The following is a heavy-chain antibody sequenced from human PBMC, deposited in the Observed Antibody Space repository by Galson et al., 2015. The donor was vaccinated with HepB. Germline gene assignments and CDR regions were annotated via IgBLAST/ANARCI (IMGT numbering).Heavy chain of an antibody. CDR1: GDSISSYY. V-gene: IGHV4-59*01. Sequence: LSLTCTVSGDSISSYYWTWIRQPPGKGLEWIGYIYYIGSTKYNPSLKSRVTISVDTSKNQFSLKLSSVTAADTAVYYCARDQRTTYYYDPYYFDLWGRGTLVTASS. CDR2: IYYIGST. D-gene: IGHD3-22*01. J-gene: IGHJ2*01. CDR3: ARDQRTTYYYDPYYFDL.